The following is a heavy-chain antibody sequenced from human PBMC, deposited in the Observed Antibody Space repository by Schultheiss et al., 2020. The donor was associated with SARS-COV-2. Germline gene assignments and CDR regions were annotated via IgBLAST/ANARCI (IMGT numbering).Heavy chain of an antibody. CDR1: GYTFTGYY. CDR3: ARSDIVVVPAAIGVY. D-gene: IGHD2-2*01. CDR2: INPNSGGT. Sequence: ASVKVSCKASGYTFTGYYMHWVRQAPGQGLEWMGWINPNSGGTNYAQKFQGRVTMTRDTSINTAYMELSRLRSDDTAVYYCARSDIVVVPAAIGVYWGQGTLVTVSS. J-gene: IGHJ4*02. V-gene: IGHV1-2*02.